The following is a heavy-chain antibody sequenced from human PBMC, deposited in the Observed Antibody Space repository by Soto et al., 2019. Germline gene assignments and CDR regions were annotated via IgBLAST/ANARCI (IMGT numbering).Heavy chain of an antibody. Sequence: EVQLVESGGGLVQPVGSLSLSCAASGFTFSSYEMIWVRQAPGDGLECLSYITRGGSTIHYADSVKGRFTISRDNAKNALYLQMNSLRAEDSAVYYCASVWSGYAWAHIWGQETMVTFSS. V-gene: IGHV3-48*03. CDR1: GFTFSSYE. CDR2: ITRGGSTI. J-gene: IGHJ4*02. D-gene: IGHD3-3*01. CDR3: ASVWSGYAWAHI.